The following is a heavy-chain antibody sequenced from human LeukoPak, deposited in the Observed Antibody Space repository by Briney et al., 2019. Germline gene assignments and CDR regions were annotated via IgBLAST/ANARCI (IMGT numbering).Heavy chain of an antibody. D-gene: IGHD2-15*01. V-gene: IGHV5-51*01. CDR3: ARLSSLYCSGGSCYARY. J-gene: IGHJ4*02. CDR2: IYPGDSDT. Sequence: GESLKISCKGSGYSFTSYWIGWVRQMPGKGLEWVGIIYPGDSDTRYSPSFQGQVTISADKSISTAYLQWSSLKASDTAMYYCARLSSLYCSGGSCYARYWGQGTLVTVSS. CDR1: GYSFTSYW.